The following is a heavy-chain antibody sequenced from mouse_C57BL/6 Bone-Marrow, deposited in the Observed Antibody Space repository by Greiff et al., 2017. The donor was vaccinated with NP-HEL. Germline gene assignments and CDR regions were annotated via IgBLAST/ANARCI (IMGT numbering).Heavy chain of an antibody. J-gene: IGHJ4*01. Sequence: QVQLQQSGAELVRPGASVKLSCKASGYTFTDYYINWVKQRPGQGLEWIARIYPGSGHTYYHEKFKGKATLTAEKSSSTAYMQLSSLTSEDSAVDCCARSSNYRYYYAMDYWGQGTSATVSA. V-gene: IGHV1-76*01. CDR3: ARSSNYRYYYAMDY. CDR2: IYPGSGHT. D-gene: IGHD2-5*01. CDR1: GYTFTDYY.